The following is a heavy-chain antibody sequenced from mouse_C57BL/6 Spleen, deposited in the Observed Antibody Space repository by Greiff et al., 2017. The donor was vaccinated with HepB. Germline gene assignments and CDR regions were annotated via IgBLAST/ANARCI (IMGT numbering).Heavy chain of an antibody. CDR3: ARSDGYYPLYYAMDY. CDR2: IRNKANGYTT. J-gene: IGHJ4*01. D-gene: IGHD2-3*01. CDR1: GFTFTDYY. V-gene: IGHV7-3*01. Sequence: EVQRVESGGGLVQPGGSLSLSCAASGFTFTDYYMSWVRQPPGKALEWLGFIRNKANGYTTEYSASVKGRFTISRDNSQSILYLQMNALRAEDSATYYCARSDGYYPLYYAMDYWGQGTSVTVSS.